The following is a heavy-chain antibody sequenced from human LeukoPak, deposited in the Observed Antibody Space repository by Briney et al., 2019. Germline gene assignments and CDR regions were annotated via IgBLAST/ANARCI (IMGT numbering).Heavy chain of an antibody. CDR2: ISAYNGNT. CDR1: GYTFTSYG. CDR3: ASLLFSDGSAY. D-gene: IGHD3-10*01. V-gene: IGHV1-18*01. J-gene: IGHJ4*02. Sequence: TSVKVSCKASGYTFTSYGISWVRQAPGQGLEWMGWISAYNGNTNYAQKLQGRVTMTTDTSTSTAYMELRSLRSEDTAVYYCASLLFSDGSAYWGQGTLVTVSS.